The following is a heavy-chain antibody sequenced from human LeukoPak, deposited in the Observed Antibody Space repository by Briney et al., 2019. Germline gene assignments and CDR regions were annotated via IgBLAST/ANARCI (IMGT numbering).Heavy chain of an antibody. V-gene: IGHV4-31*03. CDR3: ARDGGSQTNYYYYGMDV. Sequence: SETLSLTCTVSGGSISSGGYYWSWIRQHPGQGLEWVGYIYYSGSTYYNPSLKSRVTISVDTSKNQFSLKLSSVTAADTAVYYCARDGGSQTNYYYYGMDVWGKGTTVTVSS. CDR1: GGSISSGGYY. D-gene: IGHD2-15*01. J-gene: IGHJ6*01. CDR2: IYYSGST.